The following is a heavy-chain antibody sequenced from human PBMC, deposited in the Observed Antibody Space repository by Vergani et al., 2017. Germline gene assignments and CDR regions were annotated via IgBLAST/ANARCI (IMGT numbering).Heavy chain of an antibody. Sequence: EVQLVESGGGLVQPGGSLRLSCAASGFTFSSYAMHWVRQAPGKGLEYVSAISSNGGSTYYANSVKGRFTISRDNSKNTLYLQMGSLRAEDMAVYYCARGAQLRVLEWSLYYYGMDVWGQGTTVTVSS. D-gene: IGHD3-3*01. V-gene: IGHV3-64*01. J-gene: IGHJ6*02. CDR2: ISSNGGST. CDR3: ARGAQLRVLEWSLYYYGMDV. CDR1: GFTFSSYA.